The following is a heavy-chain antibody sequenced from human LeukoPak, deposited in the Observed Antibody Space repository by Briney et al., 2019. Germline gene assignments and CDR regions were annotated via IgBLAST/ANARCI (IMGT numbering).Heavy chain of an antibody. CDR3: ARGYSLDY. V-gene: IGHV4-30-4*01. D-gene: IGHD5-18*01. Sequence: SETLSLTCTVSGGSISSGDYYWSWIRQRPGKGLEWIGYIYYSGSTYYTPSLRGRVTISVDTSKNQFSLKLSSVTAADTAVYYCARGYSLDYWGQGTLVTVSS. CDR1: GGSISSGDYY. CDR2: IYYSGST. J-gene: IGHJ4*02.